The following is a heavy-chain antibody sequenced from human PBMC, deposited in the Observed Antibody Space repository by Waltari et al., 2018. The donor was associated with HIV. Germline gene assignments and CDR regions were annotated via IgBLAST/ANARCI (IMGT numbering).Heavy chain of an antibody. CDR2: IHYSGST. J-gene: IGHJ5*02. V-gene: IGHV4-59*01. D-gene: IGHD2-15*01. CDR1: GGSISRYY. CDR3: ARAESRYCSGGSCSRWFDP. Sequence: QVQLQESGPGLVKPSETLSLTCTVSGGSISRYYWSWIRQPRGQGVEWIEYIHYSGSTNYNPSLKSRITIAVDTSKNQFSLKLSSVTAADTAVYYCARAESRYCSGGSCSRWFDPWGQGTLVTVSS.